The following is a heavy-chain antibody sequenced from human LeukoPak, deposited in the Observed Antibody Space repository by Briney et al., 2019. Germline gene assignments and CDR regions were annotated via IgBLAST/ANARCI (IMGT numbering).Heavy chain of an antibody. V-gene: IGHV3-43*01. CDR3: TKDRYCTTINCPLDY. D-gene: IGHD2-8*01. CDR1: GLNFDEYT. Sequence: GESLRLSCAASGLNFDEYTFHWVRQAPGRGLEWVSLISRDGTSTKYADSVKGRFTISRDNSRNSLYLQMNSLRSEDSALYYCTKDRYCTTINCPLDYWGQGTLVTVSS. J-gene: IGHJ4*02. CDR2: ISRDGTST.